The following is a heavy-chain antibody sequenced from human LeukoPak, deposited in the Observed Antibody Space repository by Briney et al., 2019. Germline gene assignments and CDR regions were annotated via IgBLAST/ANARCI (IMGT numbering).Heavy chain of an antibody. CDR2: IYGDGST. CDR1: GFTVNNTY. Sequence: GWSLRLSCTASGFTVNNTYMTWVRKAPGKGLEWVSVIYGDGSTYDADSVKRRFTISRDNSKNTLYLQMDRLRAEDTAVYYCARCGEYYYGMDVWGQGTTVTVSS. D-gene: IGHD3-10*01. J-gene: IGHJ6*02. V-gene: IGHV3-66*01. CDR3: ARCGEYYYGMDV.